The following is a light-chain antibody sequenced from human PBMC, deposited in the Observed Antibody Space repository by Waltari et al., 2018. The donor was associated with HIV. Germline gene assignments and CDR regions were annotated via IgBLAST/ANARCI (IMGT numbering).Light chain of an antibody. V-gene: IGLV1-47*01. CDR3: AAWDDSLSGPHVV. CDR2: RHN. J-gene: IGLJ2*01. CDR1: SSNIGSNY. Sequence: QSVLTQPPSASGTPGQRVTISCSGSSSNIGSNYVYWYQQLPGTAPKLLIYRHNQRPSGVPDRFSGSKSGTSASLAISGLRSEDEADYYCAAWDDSLSGPHVVFGGGTKLTVL.